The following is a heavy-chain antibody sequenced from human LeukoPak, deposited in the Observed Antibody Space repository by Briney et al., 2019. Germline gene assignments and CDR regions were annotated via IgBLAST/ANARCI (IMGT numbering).Heavy chain of an antibody. D-gene: IGHD2-2*01. J-gene: IGHJ5*02. V-gene: IGHV3-30*18. CDR3: AKDQVVPAAKSKGGNWFDP. Sequence: GRSLRLSCAASGFTFSSYGMHWVRQAPGKGLGWVAVISYDGSNKYYADSVKGRFTISRDNSKNTLYLQMNSLRAEDTAVYYCAKDQVVPAAKSKGGNWFDPWGQGTLVTVSS. CDR2: ISYDGSNK. CDR1: GFTFSSYG.